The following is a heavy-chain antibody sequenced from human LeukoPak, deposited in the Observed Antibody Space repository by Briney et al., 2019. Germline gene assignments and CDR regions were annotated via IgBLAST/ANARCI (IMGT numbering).Heavy chain of an antibody. V-gene: IGHV4-59*08. CDR2: ILYSGST. D-gene: IGHD3-3*01. Sequence: PSETLSRTCTVPGGSTSDNYWSWIRQPPGKGLEWIGYILYSGSTNYNPSLQSRVTISVDTSKNQFSLELTSVTAADTAVYYCARHRGSGYENFFDYWGQGTLVTVSS. J-gene: IGHJ4*02. CDR1: GGSTSDNY. CDR3: ARHRGSGYENFFDY.